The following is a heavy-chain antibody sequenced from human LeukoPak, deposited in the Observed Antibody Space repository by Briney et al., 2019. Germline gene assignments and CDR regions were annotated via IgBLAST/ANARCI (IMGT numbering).Heavy chain of an antibody. Sequence: ASVKVSCKASGYTFTSYGINWVRQAPGQGLEWMGWISPYNGNTNYAQKFQGRVTMTTDTSTNTAYMELRSLRFDDTAVYYCARKGSMATIIDDAFDIWGQGTMVTVSS. CDR3: ARKGSMATIIDDAFDI. J-gene: IGHJ3*02. D-gene: IGHD5-24*01. CDR1: GYTFTSYG. V-gene: IGHV1-18*01. CDR2: ISPYNGNT.